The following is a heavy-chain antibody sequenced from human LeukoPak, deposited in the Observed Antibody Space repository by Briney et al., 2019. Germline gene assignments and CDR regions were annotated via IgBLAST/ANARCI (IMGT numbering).Heavy chain of an antibody. D-gene: IGHD3-3*01. CDR2: ISSSSSYI. J-gene: IGHJ4*02. Sequence: GGSRRLSCAASKFSFSGYTMNWVRQAPGKGLEWVSSISSSSSYIYYADSVKGRFTISRDNAKNSLYLQMNSLRAEDTAVYYCAREEEAGYYDFWSGYYHFNYWGQGTLVTVSS. CDR1: KFSFSGYT. V-gene: IGHV3-21*01. CDR3: AREEEAGYYDFWSGYYHFNY.